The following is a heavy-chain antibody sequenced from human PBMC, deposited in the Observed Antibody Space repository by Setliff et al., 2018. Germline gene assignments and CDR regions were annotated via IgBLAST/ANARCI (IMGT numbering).Heavy chain of an antibody. J-gene: IGHJ6*03. Sequence: ASVKVSCKASGYTFTSYAMNWVRQAPGQGLEWMGWINTNTGNPTYAQGFTGRFVFSLDTSVSTAYLQISSLKAEDTAVYYCARGEYTSLPSGVYYHMDVWGKGTTVTVS. CDR1: GYTFTSYA. CDR3: ARGEYTSLPSGVYYHMDV. CDR2: INTNTGNP. V-gene: IGHV7-4-1*02. D-gene: IGHD6-6*01.